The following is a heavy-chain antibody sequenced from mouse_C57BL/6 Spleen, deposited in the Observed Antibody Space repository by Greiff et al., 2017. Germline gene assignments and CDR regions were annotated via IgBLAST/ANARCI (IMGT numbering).Heavy chain of an antibody. V-gene: IGHV1-54*01. CDR2: INPGSGGT. Sequence: VQVVESGAELVRPGTSVKVSCKASGYAFTNYLIEWVKQRPGQGLEWIGVINPGSGGTNYNEKFKGKATLTADKSSSTAYMQLSSLTSEDSAVYFCARSITTVVADFDYWGQGTTLTVSS. J-gene: IGHJ2*01. CDR1: GYAFTNYL. D-gene: IGHD1-1*01. CDR3: ARSITTVVADFDY.